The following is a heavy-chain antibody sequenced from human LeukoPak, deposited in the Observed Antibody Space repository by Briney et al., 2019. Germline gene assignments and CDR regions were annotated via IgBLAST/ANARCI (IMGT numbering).Heavy chain of an antibody. CDR1: GFVFSDYY. J-gene: IGHJ4*02. Sequence: GGSLRLSCSASGFVFSDYYMHWVRQSPGKGLVWLSHINGEGSNVNYADSVKGRFTISRDNAKNPLYLQMSSLRVEDTALYYCGRGKSPAAVDDWGQGTLVTVPS. CDR2: INGEGSNV. D-gene: IGHD2-2*01. V-gene: IGHV3-74*01. CDR3: GRGKSPAAVDD.